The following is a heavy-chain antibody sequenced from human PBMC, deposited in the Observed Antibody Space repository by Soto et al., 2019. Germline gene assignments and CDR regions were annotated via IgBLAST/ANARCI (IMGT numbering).Heavy chain of an antibody. CDR3: ARGKEVTAVFSYYDKMDV. D-gene: IGHD2-21*02. Sequence: SETLSLTCAVYGGSFSCYFWNWIRQPPGKGLEWIGEINHSGSTNYSPSLKSRVTISLDTSKKQFSLKLSSVTAADTAVYYCARGKEVTAVFSYYDKMDVWGQGTTVTVSS. V-gene: IGHV4-34*01. CDR1: GGSFSCYF. J-gene: IGHJ6*02. CDR2: INHSGST.